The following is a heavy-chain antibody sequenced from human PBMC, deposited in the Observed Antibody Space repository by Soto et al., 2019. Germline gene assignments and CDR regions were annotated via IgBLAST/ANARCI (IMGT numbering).Heavy chain of an antibody. CDR1: GFTLSNAW. CDR3: DPNWNFDY. V-gene: IGHV3-15*01. Sequence: WGSLILSCASSGFTLSNAWVGWVRQAPGKGLGRVGRIKNKIDGGTTDYAVPVKGRFTISRDDSKNMFYLQMNSLITEDTAVYYCDPNWNFDYWGQGTPVTVSS. CDR2: IKNKIDGGTT. D-gene: IGHD2-8*01. J-gene: IGHJ4*02.